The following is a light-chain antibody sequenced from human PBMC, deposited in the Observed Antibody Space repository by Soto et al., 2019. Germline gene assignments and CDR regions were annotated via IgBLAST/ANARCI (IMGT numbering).Light chain of an antibody. CDR1: SSNIGAGYD. CDR2: GNS. V-gene: IGLV1-40*01. CDR3: QSYDSSLSHWL. J-gene: IGLJ3*02. Sequence: QYVLTQPPSVSGAPGQRVTISCSGTSSNIGAGYDVHWYQQLPGTAPKLLIYGNSNRLSGVPDRFSGSKSGTSASLAITGLQAEAEADYYCQSYDSSLSHWLFGGGTKVTVL.